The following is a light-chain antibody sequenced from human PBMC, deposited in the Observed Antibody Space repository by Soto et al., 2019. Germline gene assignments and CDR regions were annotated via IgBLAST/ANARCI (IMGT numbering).Light chain of an antibody. V-gene: IGLV2-23*01. CDR2: EGT. CDR1: NNL. CDR3: CAYVGARSYV. Sequence: QSALTQPASVSGSPGQSITISCTGTNNLVSWYQQHPGKAPKVVLYEGTKRPSGVSNRFSGSNSGSTASLTISGLQAEDEAHYFCCAYVGARSYVVGPGTKV. J-gene: IGLJ1*01.